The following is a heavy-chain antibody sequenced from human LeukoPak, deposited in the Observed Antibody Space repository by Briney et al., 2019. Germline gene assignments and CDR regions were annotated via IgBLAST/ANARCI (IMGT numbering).Heavy chain of an antibody. J-gene: IGHJ5*02. V-gene: IGHV3-15*01. CDR3: TTTIVGVTTWFDP. Sequence: GGSLRLSCGASGFTLSNAYMSWGRQAPGKGLEWVGRIKNKTNGGTTDYAAPVKGRFTISRDDSKNTLYLQMNSLKTEDTAVYYCTTTIVGVTTWFDPWGQGTLVTVSS. CDR1: GFTLSNAY. D-gene: IGHD1-26*01. CDR2: IKNKTNGGTT.